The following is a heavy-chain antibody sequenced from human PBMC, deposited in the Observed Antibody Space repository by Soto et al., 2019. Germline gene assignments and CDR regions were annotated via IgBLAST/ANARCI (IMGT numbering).Heavy chain of an antibody. Sequence: GGSLRLSCAASGFTFSSYWMSWVRQAPGKGLEWVANIKQDGSEKYYVDSVKGRFTISRDNAKNSLYLQMNSLRAEDTAVYYCARDGGDYVGYMDVWGKGTTVTVSS. CDR3: ARDGGDYVGYMDV. CDR2: IKQDGSEK. V-gene: IGHV3-7*01. J-gene: IGHJ6*03. D-gene: IGHD4-17*01. CDR1: GFTFSSYW.